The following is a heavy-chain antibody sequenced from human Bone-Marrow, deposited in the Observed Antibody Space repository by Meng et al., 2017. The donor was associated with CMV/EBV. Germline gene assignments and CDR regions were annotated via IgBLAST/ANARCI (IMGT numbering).Heavy chain of an antibody. D-gene: IGHD1-26*01. V-gene: IGHV4-39*07. CDR2: VYYSENT. CDR1: GGSISSTSFY. Sequence: SETLSLTCTVSGGSISSTSFYWGWLRQPPGEGREWIGSVYYSENTYYNPFLKSRVTISLDTSKNQFSLNLSPVTAADTAVYYCARRGRSVSLNWFDPGGQGTLVTVSS. J-gene: IGHJ5*02. CDR3: ARRGRSVSLNWFDP.